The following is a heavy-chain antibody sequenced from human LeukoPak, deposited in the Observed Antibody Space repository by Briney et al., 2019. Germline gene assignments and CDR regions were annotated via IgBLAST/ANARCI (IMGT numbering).Heavy chain of an antibody. Sequence: SQTLSLTCTVSGGSISSGSYYWSWIRQPAGKGLEWIGRIYTSGSTNYNPSLKSRVTISVDTSKNRFSLKLSSVTAADTAVYYCARVDYYDSSEINFDIWGQGTMVTVPS. CDR3: ARVDYYDSSEINFDI. D-gene: IGHD3-22*01. V-gene: IGHV4-61*02. CDR1: GGSISSGSYY. J-gene: IGHJ3*02. CDR2: IYTSGST.